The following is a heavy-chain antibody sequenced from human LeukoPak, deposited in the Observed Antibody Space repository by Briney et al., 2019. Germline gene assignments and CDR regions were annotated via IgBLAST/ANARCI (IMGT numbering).Heavy chain of an antibody. CDR2: ISYDGSNK. D-gene: IGHD6-13*01. V-gene: IGHV3-30*03. Sequence: GRSLRLSCAASGFTFSSYGMHWVRQAPGKGLEWVAVISYDGSNKYYADSVKGRFTISRDNSKNTLYLQMNSLRAEDTAVYYCARDASSSWYHYFDYWGQGTLVTVSS. CDR1: GFTFSSYG. J-gene: IGHJ4*02. CDR3: ARDASSSWYHYFDY.